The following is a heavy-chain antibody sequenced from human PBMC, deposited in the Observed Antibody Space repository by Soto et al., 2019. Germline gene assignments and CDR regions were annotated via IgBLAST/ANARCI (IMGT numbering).Heavy chain of an antibody. CDR2: IYYSGGT. D-gene: IGHD3-10*01. J-gene: IGHJ4*02. V-gene: IGHV4-31*03. CDR1: GGSISSGDYY. Sequence: QVQLQESGPGLVKPSQTLSLTCTVSGGSISSGDYYWTWVRRHPGKGLGCIGYIYYSGGTSHIPSLKSRVTISGDTSKNQFSLKLSSVTAADTAVYYCARVLNYYGAGGYYDSWGQGTLVTVSS. CDR3: ARVLNYYGAGGYYDS.